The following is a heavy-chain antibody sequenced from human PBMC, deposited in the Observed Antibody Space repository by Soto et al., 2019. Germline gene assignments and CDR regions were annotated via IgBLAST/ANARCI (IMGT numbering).Heavy chain of an antibody. D-gene: IGHD2-15*01. J-gene: IGHJ5*02. CDR1: GFTFSSYA. V-gene: IGHV3-23*01. CDR3: AKARDCSGGSCYSRWFDP. Sequence: GGSLRLSCAASGFTFSSYAMSWVRQAPGKGLECVAAISGSGGSTYYADSVKGRFTISRDNSKNTLFLQMNSLRAEDTAVYYCAKARDCSGGSCYSRWFDPWGQGTLVTVSS. CDR2: ISGSGGST.